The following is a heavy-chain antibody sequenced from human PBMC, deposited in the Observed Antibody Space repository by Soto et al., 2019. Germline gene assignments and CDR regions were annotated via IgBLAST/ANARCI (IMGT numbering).Heavy chain of an antibody. D-gene: IGHD5-12*01. J-gene: IGHJ4*02. Sequence: SETLPLTCTVSGGSISSYYWSWIRQSPGKGLEWIGYIFYSGSTNYNPSLKSRVTISVDTSKTQFSLKLSSVTAADTAVYYCARPASRGYSGYDFAYRGQGTLVTVSS. CDR2: IFYSGST. CDR3: ARPASRGYSGYDFAY. CDR1: GGSISSYY. V-gene: IGHV4-59*08.